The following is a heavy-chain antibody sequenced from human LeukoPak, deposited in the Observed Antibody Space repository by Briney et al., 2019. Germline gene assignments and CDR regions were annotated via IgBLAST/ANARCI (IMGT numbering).Heavy chain of an antibody. Sequence: GGSLRLSCTASGFTVSNNYMSWVRQAPGKGLEWVSAISGSGGSTYYADSVKGRFTISRDNSKNTLYLQMNSLRAEDTAVYYCAKQDYDILTGYCGYWGQGTLVTVSS. V-gene: IGHV3-23*01. CDR3: AKQDYDILTGYCGY. J-gene: IGHJ4*02. CDR2: ISGSGGST. D-gene: IGHD3-9*01. CDR1: GFTVSNNY.